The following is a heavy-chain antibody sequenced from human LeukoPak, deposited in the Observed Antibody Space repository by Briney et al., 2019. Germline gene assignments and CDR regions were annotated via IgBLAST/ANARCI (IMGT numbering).Heavy chain of an antibody. CDR2: ISSSSSYI. D-gene: IGHD3-3*01. Sequence: GESLRLSCAASGFTFTTYFMNWVRQAPGKGLEWVSSISSSSSYIYYADSVKGRFTISRDNAKNSLYLQMNSLRAEDTAVYYCARAQRYYDFWSGYYYYYYYMDVRGKGTTVTVSS. CDR3: ARAQRYYDFWSGYYYYYYYMDV. V-gene: IGHV3-21*01. CDR1: GFTFTTYF. J-gene: IGHJ6*03.